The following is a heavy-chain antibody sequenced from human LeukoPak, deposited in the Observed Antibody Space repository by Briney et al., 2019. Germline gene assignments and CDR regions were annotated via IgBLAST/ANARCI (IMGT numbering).Heavy chain of an antibody. CDR1: GFTFGDYT. CDR3: TTEPPMDFFVVLPA. CDR2: IRSKAYGETT. V-gene: IGHV3-49*03. D-gene: IGHD2-2*01. J-gene: IGHJ5*02. Sequence: GGSLRLSCTASGFTFGDYTMSWFRQAPGKGLEWVGFIRSKAYGETTEYAASVKGRFTISRDDSKNTLYLQMNSLKTEDTAVYYCTTEPPMDFFVVLPAWGQGTLVTVSS.